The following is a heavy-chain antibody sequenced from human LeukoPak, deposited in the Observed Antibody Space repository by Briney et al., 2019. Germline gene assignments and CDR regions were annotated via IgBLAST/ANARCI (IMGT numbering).Heavy chain of an antibody. Sequence: PGGSLRLSCAASGFTFSSYGMHWVRQAPGKGLEGVAVIWYDGSNKYYADSVKGRFTISRDNSKNTLYLQMNSLRAEDTAVYYCARGYNWNDRFDYWGRGTLVTVSP. V-gene: IGHV3-33*01. J-gene: IGHJ4*02. CDR3: ARGYNWNDRFDY. CDR1: GFTFSSYG. CDR2: IWYDGSNK. D-gene: IGHD1-1*01.